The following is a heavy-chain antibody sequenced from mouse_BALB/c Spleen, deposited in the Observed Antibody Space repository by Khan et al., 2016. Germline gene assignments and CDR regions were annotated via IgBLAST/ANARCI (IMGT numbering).Heavy chain of an antibody. CDR1: GFNIKDYY. V-gene: IGHV14-1*02. CDR2: IDPENGHS. CDR3: ARSPYFFDY. Sequence: EVQLQESGAELVRPGALVKLTCKASGFNIKDYYMHWVKQRPEQGLEWIGWIDPENGHSIYDPKFQGKASITADTSSNTAYLQVNSLTSEDSAGYYCARSPYFFDYWGKGTTLTVSS. J-gene: IGHJ2*01.